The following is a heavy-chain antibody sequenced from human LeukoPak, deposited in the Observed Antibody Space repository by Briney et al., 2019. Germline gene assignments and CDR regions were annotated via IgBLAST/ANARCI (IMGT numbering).Heavy chain of an antibody. CDR2: IYYSGST. V-gene: IGHV4-39*07. CDR3: ARHSAGLTGYRVDY. J-gene: IGHJ4*02. Sequence: SKTLSLTCTVSGGSISSSSYYWGWIRQPPGKGLEWIGSIYYSGSTYYNPSLKSRVTISVDTSKNQFSLKLSSVTAADTAVYYCARHSAGLTGYRVDYWGQGTLVTVSS. D-gene: IGHD3-9*01. CDR1: GGSISSSSYY.